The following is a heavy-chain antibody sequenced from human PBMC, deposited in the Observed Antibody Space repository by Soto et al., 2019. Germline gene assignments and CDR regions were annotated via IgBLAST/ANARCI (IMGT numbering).Heavy chain of an antibody. CDR3: TVLWFGELPANY. J-gene: IGHJ4*02. CDR1: GFTFSRSG. D-gene: IGHD3-10*01. Sequence: PGGSLRLSCAASGFTFSRSGMHWVRQAPGKGLQWVALISNDGSKTHYADSVKGRFTISRDNSKNTLYLQMTSLRAEDTAVYYCTVLWFGELPANYWGQGTLVTVSS. CDR2: ISNDGSKT. V-gene: IGHV3-30*03.